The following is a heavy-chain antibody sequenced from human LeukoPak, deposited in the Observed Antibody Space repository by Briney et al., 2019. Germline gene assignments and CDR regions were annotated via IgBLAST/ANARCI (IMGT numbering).Heavy chain of an antibody. D-gene: IGHD1-26*01. CDR2: ISYDGSNK. J-gene: IGHJ4*02. V-gene: IGHV3-30*18. CDR1: GFTFSSYG. Sequence: PGGSLRLSCAASGFTFSSYGMHWVRQAPGKGLEWVAVISYDGSNKYYADSVKGRFTISRDNSKNTLYLQMNSLRAEDTAVYYCAEDVGKWESLHFFDYWGQGTLVTVSS. CDR3: AEDVGKWESLHFFDY.